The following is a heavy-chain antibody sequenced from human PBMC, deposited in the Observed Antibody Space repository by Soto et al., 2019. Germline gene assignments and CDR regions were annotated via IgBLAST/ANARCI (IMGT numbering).Heavy chain of an antibody. J-gene: IGHJ2*01. Sequence: EVQLLESGGGLVQPGGSLRLSCVGSGFTFINHAMNWVRQAPGKGLEWVSGISGGGDRTFDADSVKCRFTISRDNSKNTVNVQMNSLRADYTAVYYCARKVLGSTTRPDYWYFDLWGRGTLVTVSS. CDR1: GFTFINHA. V-gene: IGHV3-23*01. CDR3: ARKVLGSTTRPDYWYFDL. D-gene: IGHD3-16*01. CDR2: ISGGGDRT.